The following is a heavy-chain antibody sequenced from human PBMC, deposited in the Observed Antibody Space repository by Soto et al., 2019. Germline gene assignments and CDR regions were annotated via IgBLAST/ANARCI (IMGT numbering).Heavy chain of an antibody. V-gene: IGHV4-39*01. CDR3: ARRTTVVTPLVAFDI. CDR1: GGSISSSSYY. Sequence: ETLSLTCTVSGGSISSSSYYWGWIRQPPGKGLEWIGSIYYSGSTYYNPSLKSRVTISVDTSKNQFSLKLSSVTAADTAVYYCARRTTVVTPLVAFDIWGQGTMVTVSS. CDR2: IYYSGST. D-gene: IGHD4-17*01. J-gene: IGHJ3*02.